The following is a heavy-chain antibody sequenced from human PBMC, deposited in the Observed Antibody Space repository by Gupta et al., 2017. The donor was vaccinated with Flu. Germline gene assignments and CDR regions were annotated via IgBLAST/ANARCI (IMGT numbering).Heavy chain of an antibody. CDR3: ARVGYSSSWVSWFDP. D-gene: IGHD6-13*01. V-gene: IGHV4-59*01. Sequence: QVQLQESGPGLVKPSETLSLPCTVSGGSISSYYWSWIRQPPGKGLEWIGYIYYSGSTNYNPSLKSRVTISVDTSKNQFSLKLSSVTAADTAVYYCARVGYSSSWVSWFDPWGQGTLVTVSS. CDR1: GGSISSYY. CDR2: IYYSGST. J-gene: IGHJ5*02.